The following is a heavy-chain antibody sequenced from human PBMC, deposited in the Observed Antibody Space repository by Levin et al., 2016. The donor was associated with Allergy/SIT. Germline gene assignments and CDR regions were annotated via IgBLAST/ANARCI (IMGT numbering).Heavy chain of an antibody. CDR2: IRSKAYGGTT. CDR1: GFTFGDYA. CDR3: TRDWRSGYSSSWYPLFDY. J-gene: IGHJ4*02. Sequence: GESLKISCTASGFTFGDYAMSWFRQAPGKGLEWVGFIRSKAYGGTTEYAASVKGRFTISRDDSKSIAYLQMNSLKTEDTAVYYCTRDWRSGYSSSWYPLFDYWGQGTLVTVSS. D-gene: IGHD6-13*01. V-gene: IGHV3-49*03.